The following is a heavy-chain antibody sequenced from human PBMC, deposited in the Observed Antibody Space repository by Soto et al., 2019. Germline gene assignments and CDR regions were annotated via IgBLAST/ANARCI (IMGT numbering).Heavy chain of an antibody. V-gene: IGHV4-59*08. J-gene: IGHJ4*02. CDR3: ARHNPLCGGDCYSFDY. CDR1: GGSISSYY. Sequence: QVQLQESGPGLVKPSETLSLTCTVSGGSISSYYWSWIRQPPGKGLEWIGYIYYSGSTNYNPSLKSRVTISVDTSTNQFSLKLSSVTAADTAVYYCARHNPLCGGDCYSFDYWGQGTLVTVSS. D-gene: IGHD2-21*02. CDR2: IYYSGST.